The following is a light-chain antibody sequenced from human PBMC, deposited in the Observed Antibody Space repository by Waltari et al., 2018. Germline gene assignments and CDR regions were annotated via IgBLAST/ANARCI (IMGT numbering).Light chain of an antibody. J-gene: IGKJ1*01. CDR3: MQSTQLPWT. Sequence: DIVMTQTPLSSPVTLGQPASISCRSSQSLVHRDGSTYFSWLHQRPGQPPRLLIYKISNRFSWVPDRFSGSGAGTDFTLRISRVEPEDVWIYYCMQSTQLPWTFGQGTKVEIK. CDR1: QSLVHRDGSTY. V-gene: IGKV2-24*01. CDR2: KIS.